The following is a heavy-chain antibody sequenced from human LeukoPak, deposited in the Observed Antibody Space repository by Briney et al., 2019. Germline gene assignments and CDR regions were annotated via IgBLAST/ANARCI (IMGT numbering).Heavy chain of an antibody. D-gene: IGHD3-22*01. CDR3: VREREPYYYDSSGYDDAFDI. CDR1: GFTFSSYS. J-gene: IGHJ3*02. V-gene: IGHV3-21*01. Sequence: GGSLILSCAASGFTFSSYSMNWVRQAPGKGLEWVSSISSSSYIYYADSVKGRFTISRDNAKNSLYLQMNSLRAEDTAVYYCVREREPYYYDSSGYDDAFDIWGQGTMVTVSS. CDR2: ISSSSYI.